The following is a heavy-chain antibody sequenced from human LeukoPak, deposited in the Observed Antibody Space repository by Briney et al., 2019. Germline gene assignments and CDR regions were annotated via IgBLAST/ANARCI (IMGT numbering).Heavy chain of an antibody. CDR1: GYTLTELS. V-gene: IGHV1-24*01. J-gene: IGHJ4*02. Sequence: ASVKVSCKVSGYTLTELSMHWVRQAPGKGLEWMGGFDPEDGETIYAQKFQGRVTMTEDTSTDTAYMELSSLRSEDTGVYYCASRREYSGSYYFDYWGQGTLVTVSS. CDR3: ASRREYSGSYYFDY. D-gene: IGHD1-26*01. CDR2: FDPEDGET.